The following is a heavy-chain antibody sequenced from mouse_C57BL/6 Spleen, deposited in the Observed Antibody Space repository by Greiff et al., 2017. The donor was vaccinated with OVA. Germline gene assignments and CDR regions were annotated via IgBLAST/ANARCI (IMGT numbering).Heavy chain of an antibody. CDR3: ARWGYGNYVRSWFAY. CDR2: LDPSDSYT. V-gene: IGHV1-69*01. Sequence: QVQLKQPGAELVMPGASVKLSCKASGYTFTSYWMHWVKQRPGQGLEWIGELDPSDSYTNYNQKFKGKSTLTVDKSSSTAYMQLSSLTAEDSAVYYCARWGYGNYVRSWFAYWGQGTLVTVSA. D-gene: IGHD2-10*02. J-gene: IGHJ3*01. CDR1: GYTFTSYW.